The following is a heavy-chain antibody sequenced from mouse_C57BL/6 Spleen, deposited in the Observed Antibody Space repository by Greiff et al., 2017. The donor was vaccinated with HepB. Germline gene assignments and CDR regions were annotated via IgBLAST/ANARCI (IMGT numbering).Heavy chain of an antibody. CDR1: GYTFTDYY. CDR3: ARRFPYYYGGGYFDV. D-gene: IGHD1-1*01. Sequence: EVQLQQSGPELVKPGASVKISCKASGYTFTDYYMNWVKQSHGKSLEWIGDINPNNGGTSYNQKFKGKATLTVDKSSSTAYMELRSLTSEDSAVYYCARRFPYYYGGGYFDVWGTGTTVTVSS. J-gene: IGHJ1*03. CDR2: INPNNGGT. V-gene: IGHV1-26*01.